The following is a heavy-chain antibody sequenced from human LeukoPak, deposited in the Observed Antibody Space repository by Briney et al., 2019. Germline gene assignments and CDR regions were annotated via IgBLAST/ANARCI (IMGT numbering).Heavy chain of an antibody. CDR3: AAGSCGGDSCPFDY. CDR2: IYPGDSHT. J-gene: IGHJ4*02. CDR1: GYSFTSYW. D-gene: IGHD2-21*01. V-gene: IGHV5-51*01. Sequence: GESLKISCEASGYSFTSYWIGWVRQMPGKGLEWMGIIYPGDSHTKYSPSFQGQVTISADKSISTAHLQWSSLKASDTAMYYCAAGSCGGDSCPFDYWGQGTLVTVSS.